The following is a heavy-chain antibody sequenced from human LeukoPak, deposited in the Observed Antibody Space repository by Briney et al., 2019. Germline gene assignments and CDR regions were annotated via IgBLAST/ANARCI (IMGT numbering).Heavy chain of an antibody. D-gene: IGHD2-2*01. CDR3: AKYDDIVVVPAAVIDY. CDR2: ISGSGGST. CDR1: GFTFSSYA. J-gene: IGHJ4*02. V-gene: IGHV3-23*01. Sequence: GGSLRLSCAASGFTFSSYAMSWVRQAPGKGLEWVSAISGSGGSTYYADSVKGRFTISRDNSKNTLYLQMNSLRAEDTAVYYCAKYDDIVVVPAAVIDYWGQGTLVTVSS.